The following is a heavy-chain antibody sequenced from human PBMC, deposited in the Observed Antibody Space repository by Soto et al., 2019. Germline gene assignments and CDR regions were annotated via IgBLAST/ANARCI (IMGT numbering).Heavy chain of an antibody. D-gene: IGHD6-19*01. J-gene: IGHJ4*02. V-gene: IGHV3-23*01. Sequence: EVQLLESGGGLVQPGESLRLSCAASGFTFSSYAMSWVRQAPGKGLEWVSTISGSGGSTHYADSVKGQFTISRDNSKNMLCLQVNSLRAEDTAVYYCAKSIVAVAGPVDYWGQGTLVTVSS. CDR2: ISGSGGST. CDR3: AKSIVAVAGPVDY. CDR1: GFTFSSYA.